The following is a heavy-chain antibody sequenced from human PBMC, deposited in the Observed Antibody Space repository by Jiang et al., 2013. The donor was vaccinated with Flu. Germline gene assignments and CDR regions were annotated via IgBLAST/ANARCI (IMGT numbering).Heavy chain of an antibody. CDR2: IYYSGST. D-gene: IGHD6-6*01. Sequence: GSGLVKPSETLSLTCTVSGGSISSSSYYWGWIRQPPGKGLEWIGSIYYSGSTYYHPSLKSRVTISLDTSEKQFSLKLSSVTAADTAVYYCARLWEYSSSTDDAFDIWGQGTKVTVSS. J-gene: IGHJ3*02. CDR1: GGSISSSSYY. V-gene: IGHV4-39*01. CDR3: ARLWEYSSSTDDAFDI.